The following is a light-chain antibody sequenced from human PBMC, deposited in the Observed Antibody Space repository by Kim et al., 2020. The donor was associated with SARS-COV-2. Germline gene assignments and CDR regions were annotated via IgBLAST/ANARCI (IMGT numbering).Light chain of an antibody. CDR1: QILRSSF. J-gene: IGKJ1*01. CDR2: CAS. CDR3: QQYKTSPLT. Sequence: PCIVAALSCRASQILRSSFLAWYQHNPGHTRRLRIYCASVRATGIPDRCSGTGSGTDFTFTISRMKPEDFAGYYCQQYKTSPLTYGQGTNV. V-gene: IGKV3-20*01.